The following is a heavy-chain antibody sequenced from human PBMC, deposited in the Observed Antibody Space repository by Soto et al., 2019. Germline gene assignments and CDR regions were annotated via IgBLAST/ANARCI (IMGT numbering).Heavy chain of an antibody. CDR1: GGSISSYY. V-gene: IGHV4-59*01. Sequence: SETLSLTCTVSGGSISSYYWSWIRQPPGKGLEWIGYIYYSGSTNYNPSLKSRVTISVDTSKNQFSLKLSSVTAADTAVYYCASSFGYCCSTSCYLWDYYYYYMDVWGKGTTVTVSS. CDR2: IYYSGST. CDR3: ASSFGYCCSTSCYLWDYYYYYMDV. J-gene: IGHJ6*03. D-gene: IGHD2-2*03.